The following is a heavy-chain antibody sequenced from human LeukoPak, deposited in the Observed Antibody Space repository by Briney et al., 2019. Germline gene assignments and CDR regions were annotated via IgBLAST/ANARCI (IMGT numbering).Heavy chain of an antibody. J-gene: IGHJ3*02. CDR2: IYPGDSDT. V-gene: IGHV5-51*01. Sequence: GESLQISCKGSEYSFSSYWIGWVRRMPGKGLEWMGIIYPGDSDTRYSASFQGQVTISADKSIRTAYLQWSSLKASDTPMYYCARPAYYDILTGYAYFGAFDIWGQGTMVTVSS. CDR3: ARPAYYDILTGYAYFGAFDI. CDR1: EYSFSSYW. D-gene: IGHD3-9*01.